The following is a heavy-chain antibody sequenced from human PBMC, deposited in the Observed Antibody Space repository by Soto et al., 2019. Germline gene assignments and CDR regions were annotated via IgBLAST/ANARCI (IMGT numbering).Heavy chain of an antibody. CDR2: INPKSGGT. CDR3: ATTLAYHFWSGYLFDY. Sequence: GASVKVSCKASGYTFTNYYMHWVRQAPGQGLEWMGWINPKSGGTNYAQKFQDWVTMTRDTSISTAYMELSRLKSDDTAVYYCATTLAYHFWSGYLFDYWGQGTVVTVS. V-gene: IGHV1-2*04. J-gene: IGHJ4*02. CDR1: GYTFTNYY. D-gene: IGHD3-3*01.